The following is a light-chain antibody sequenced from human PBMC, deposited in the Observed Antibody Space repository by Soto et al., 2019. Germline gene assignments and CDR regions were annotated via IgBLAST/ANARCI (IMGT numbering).Light chain of an antibody. CDR3: QTWSTDIRV. CDR2: LNSDGSH. Sequence: QPVLTQPPSASASLGASVKLTCTLSRGHNSYAIAWHQQQPEKGPRYLMKLNSDGSHSKGDGIPDRFSGSSSGAERYLTISSLQSEDEPDYYCQTWSTDIRVFGGGTKLTVL. V-gene: IGLV4-69*01. CDR1: RGHNSYA. J-gene: IGLJ3*02.